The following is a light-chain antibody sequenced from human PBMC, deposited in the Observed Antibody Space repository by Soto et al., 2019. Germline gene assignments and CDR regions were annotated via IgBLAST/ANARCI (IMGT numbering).Light chain of an antibody. J-gene: IGKJ1*01. Sequence: EIVMTPSPATLSVSPVEISTLSCRASQSVSSNLAWYQQKPGQAPRLLIYGASTRATGIPARFSGSGSGTDFTLTISRLEPEDFAVYYCQQYGSSPRKCGQGTKGDIK. CDR3: QQYGSSPRK. CDR1: QSVSSN. CDR2: GAS. V-gene: IGKV3-15*01.